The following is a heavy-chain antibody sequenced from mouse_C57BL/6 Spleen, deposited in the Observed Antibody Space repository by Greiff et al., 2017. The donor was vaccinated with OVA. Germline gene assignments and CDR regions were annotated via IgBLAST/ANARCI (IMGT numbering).Heavy chain of an antibody. V-gene: IGHV5-6*01. CDR1: GFTFSSYG. CDR2: ISSGGSYT. CDR3: ARLDY. J-gene: IGHJ2*01. Sequence: EVKLMESGGDLVKPGGSLKLSCAASGFTFSSYGMSWVRQTPDKRLEWVATISSGGSYTYYPDSVKGRFTISRDNAKNTLYLQMSSLKSEDTAIYNCARLDYWGQGTTLTVSS.